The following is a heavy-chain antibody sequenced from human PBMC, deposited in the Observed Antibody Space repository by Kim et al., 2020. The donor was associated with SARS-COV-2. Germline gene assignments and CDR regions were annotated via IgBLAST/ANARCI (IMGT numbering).Heavy chain of an antibody. CDR2: ISGSGGST. V-gene: IGHV3-23*01. J-gene: IGHJ4*02. CDR1: GFTFSNYA. CDR3: ARARGVTTPDY. Sequence: GGSLRLSCAASGFTFSNYAMSWVRQAPGKGLEWVSAISGSGGSTYYADSVKGRLTISRDNSQNTLYLQMNNLRAEATAVYYCARARGVTTPDYWGQGTLVTVSS. D-gene: IGHD4-17*01.